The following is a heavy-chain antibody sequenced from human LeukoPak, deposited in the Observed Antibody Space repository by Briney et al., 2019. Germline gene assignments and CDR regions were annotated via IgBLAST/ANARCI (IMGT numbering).Heavy chain of an antibody. J-gene: IGHJ6*02. CDR2: IKSKTDGGPT. V-gene: IGHV3-15*01. D-gene: IGHD3-10*01. CDR3: STWAGAV. Sequence: GGSLRLSCAASGFTFSNVWMSWVRQAPGKGLEWVARIKSKTDGGPTDYTAPVKGRFSISGDDSKNTVYLQMNSLKTEDTAVYYCSTWAGAVWGQGTTVTVSS. CDR1: GFTFSNVW.